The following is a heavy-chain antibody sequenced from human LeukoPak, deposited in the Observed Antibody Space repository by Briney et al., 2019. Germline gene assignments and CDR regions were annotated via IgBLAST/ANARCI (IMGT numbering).Heavy chain of an antibody. CDR3: ARDHNYAFDN. V-gene: IGHV3-48*04. CDR1: GSTFSHC. J-gene: IGHJ4*02. D-gene: IGHD4-11*01. Sequence: GGSLRLSCAASGSTFSHCMNWVRQAPGKGLEWISYIGISSGNTRYADSVKGRFTISGDNAKNSLYLQMNSLRVEDTAVYYCARDHNYAFDNWGQGTLVTVSS. CDR2: IGISSGNT.